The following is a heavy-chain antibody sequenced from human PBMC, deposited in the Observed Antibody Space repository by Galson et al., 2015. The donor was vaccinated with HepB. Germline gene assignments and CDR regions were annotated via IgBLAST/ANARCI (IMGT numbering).Heavy chain of an antibody. CDR1: GDSISSNRYY. V-gene: IGHV4-39*01. D-gene: IGHD1-1*01. Sequence: LSLTCTVSGDSISSNRYYWGWIRQPPGKGLEWIANIYYRGSTYYKPSLKSRVIISVDTSKNRFSLNLSSVTAADTAIYFCARQPLGTYYFDYWGQGTLVTVSS. J-gene: IGHJ4*02. CDR2: IYYRGST. CDR3: ARQPLGTYYFDY.